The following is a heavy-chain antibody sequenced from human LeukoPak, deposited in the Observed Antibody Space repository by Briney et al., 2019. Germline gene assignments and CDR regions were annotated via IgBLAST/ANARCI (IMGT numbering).Heavy chain of an antibody. Sequence: SETLSLTCAVYGGSFSGYYWSWIRQPPGKGLEWIGEINHSGSTNYNPSLKSRVTISVDTSKNQFSLKLSSVTAADTAVYYCARMLPGHSYGWGYFDYWGQGTLVTVSS. D-gene: IGHD5-18*01. V-gene: IGHV4-34*01. CDR1: GGSFSGYY. J-gene: IGHJ4*02. CDR2: INHSGST. CDR3: ARMLPGHSYGWGYFDY.